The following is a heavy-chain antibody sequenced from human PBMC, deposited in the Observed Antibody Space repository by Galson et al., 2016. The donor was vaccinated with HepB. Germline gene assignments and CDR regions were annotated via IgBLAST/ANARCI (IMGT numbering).Heavy chain of an antibody. V-gene: IGHV3-21*01. CDR1: GFIFRTYS. CDR3: AREGYGLSSFDC. J-gene: IGHJ4*02. Sequence: SLRLSCAASGFIFRTYSMNWVRQAPGKGLEWVSSISGVGSYLNYADSVKGRFTISRDNAKNSLYLQMTSLTVEDTAVYYCAREGYGLSSFDCWGQGTLVTVSS. D-gene: IGHD5-12*01. CDR2: ISGVGSYL.